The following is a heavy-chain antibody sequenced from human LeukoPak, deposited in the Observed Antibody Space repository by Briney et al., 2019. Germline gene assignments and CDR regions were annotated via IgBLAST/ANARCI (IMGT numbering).Heavy chain of an antibody. CDR2: IDGGGGSI. D-gene: IGHD2-21*02. CDR1: VFTFSDFE. J-gene: IGHJ4*02. V-gene: IGHV3-48*03. CDR3: ARELLLCGGDCNDY. Sequence: GGSLRLSCAASVFTFSDFEMNWVRQVPGKGLEWVSHIDGGGGSIFYADSVKGRFTVSRDNAKNSLYLQMNSLRVEDTAIYYCARELLLCGGDCNDYWGQGTLVTVSS.